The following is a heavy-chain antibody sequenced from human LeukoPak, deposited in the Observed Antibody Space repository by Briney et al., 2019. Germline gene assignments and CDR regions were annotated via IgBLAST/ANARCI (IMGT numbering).Heavy chain of an antibody. Sequence: PSETLSLTCTVSGGSISSGDYYWSWIRQPPGKGLEWIGYIYYSGSTYYNPSLKSRVTISVDTSKNQFSLKLGSVTAADTAVYYCARESHYYDSSGQDNWYFDLWGRGTLVTVSS. CDR3: ARESHYYDSSGQDNWYFDL. CDR1: GGSISSGDYY. J-gene: IGHJ2*01. CDR2: IYYSGST. D-gene: IGHD3-22*01. V-gene: IGHV4-30-4*01.